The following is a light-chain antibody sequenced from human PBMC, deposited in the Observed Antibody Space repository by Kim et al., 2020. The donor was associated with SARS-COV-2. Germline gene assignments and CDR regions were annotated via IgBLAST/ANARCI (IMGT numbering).Light chain of an antibody. CDR2: RNN. J-gene: IGLJ3*02. CDR3: SAWDRSLSAWV. CDR1: SNNVGDEG. Sequence: RQTATLTCTGNSNNVGDEGAAWLQQHQGHPPKLRSYRNNNRPSGISERFSASKSGNTASLTITGLQPEDEADYYCSAWDRSLSAWVFGGGTQLTVL. V-gene: IGLV10-54*01.